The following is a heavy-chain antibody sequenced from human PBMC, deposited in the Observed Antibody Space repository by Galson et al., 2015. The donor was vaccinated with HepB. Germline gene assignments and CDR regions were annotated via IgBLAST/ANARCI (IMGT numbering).Heavy chain of an antibody. J-gene: IGHJ4*02. V-gene: IGHV3-23*01. CDR3: AKDCPRTGLGDFHY. Sequence: SLRLSCAASGFTFSNYAMRWVRQAPGKGLEWVATISSAGVSKYYADSVKGRFTISRDNSKNTLYLQMNSLRDEDTAVFYCAKDCPRTGLGDFHYWGQGTLVTVSS. CDR1: GFTFSNYA. D-gene: IGHD3-16*01. CDR2: ISSAGVSK.